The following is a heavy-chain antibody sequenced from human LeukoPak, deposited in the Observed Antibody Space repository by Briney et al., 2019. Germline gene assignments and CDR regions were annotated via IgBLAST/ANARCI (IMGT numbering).Heavy chain of an antibody. V-gene: IGHV3-23*01. D-gene: IGHD3-3*01. CDR2: ISGSGGST. CDR3: ANLLYDFWSGYYFDY. CDR1: GFTFSSYS. Sequence: PGGSLRLSCAASGFTFSSYSMNWVRQAPGKGLEWVSAISGSGGSTYYADSVKGRFTISRDNSKNTLYLQMNSLRAEDTAVYYCANLLYDFWSGYYFDYWGQGTLVTVSS. J-gene: IGHJ4*02.